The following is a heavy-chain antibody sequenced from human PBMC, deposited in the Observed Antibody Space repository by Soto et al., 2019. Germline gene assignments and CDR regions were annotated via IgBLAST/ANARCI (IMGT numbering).Heavy chain of an antibody. V-gene: IGHV1-18*01. J-gene: IGHJ4*02. CDR3: AKVQEKWSKFFDY. D-gene: IGHD2-15*01. CDR1: GYTFTNYG. Sequence: QVQLVQCGAEVKKPGASVKVSCKASGYTFTNYGVTWVRQAPGQGLEWMGWINTYNGNTNSAQKFQGRVTMTTDTSTSTAYMELRSLRSDDTAVYYCAKVQEKWSKFFDYWGQGTQVTVSS. CDR2: INTYNGNT.